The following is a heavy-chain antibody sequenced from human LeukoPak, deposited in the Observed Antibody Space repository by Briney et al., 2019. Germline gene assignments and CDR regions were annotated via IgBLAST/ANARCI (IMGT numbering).Heavy chain of an antibody. CDR1: GFTFNIYW. CDR3: ARDQNFQH. V-gene: IGHV3-7*01. Sequence: PGRSLRLSCAASGFTFNIYWMSWVRQAPGKGLEWVANIKEDGSAKYYVDSVKGRFTISRDNTKNSLYLQMNSLRVEDTAVYYCARDQNFQHWGQGTLVTVSS. CDR2: IKEDGSAK. J-gene: IGHJ1*01.